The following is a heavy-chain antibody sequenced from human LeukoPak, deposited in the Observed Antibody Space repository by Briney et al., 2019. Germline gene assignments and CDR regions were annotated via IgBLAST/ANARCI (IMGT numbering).Heavy chain of an antibody. CDR3: AKRPLWFGDVDY. J-gene: IGHJ4*02. CDR2: IRYDGSNK. V-gene: IGHV3-30*02. CDR1: AFTFSAYG. D-gene: IGHD3-10*01. Sequence: GGSLRLSCAASAFTFSAYGMHWVRQTPGKGLEWVAFIRYDGSNKYYADSVKGRFTISRDNSKNTLYLQMNSLRAEDTAVYYCAKRPLWFGDVDYWGQGTLVTVSS.